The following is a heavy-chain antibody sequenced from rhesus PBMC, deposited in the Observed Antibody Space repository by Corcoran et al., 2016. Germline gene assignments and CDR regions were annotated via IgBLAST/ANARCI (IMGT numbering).Heavy chain of an antibody. CDR2: IRSGGST. V-gene: IGHV4-160*01. CDR1: GGSISSNY. CDR3: ARDSSGWYYFDY. Sequence: QVQLQQWGEGLVKPSETLSLTCTVYGGSISSNYWSWIRQPPGKGLEWIGRIRSGGSTNYNPSLKSRVTISTDTSKNQFSLKLSSVTAADTAVYYCARDSSGWYYFDY. D-gene: IGHD6-31*01. J-gene: IGHJ4*01.